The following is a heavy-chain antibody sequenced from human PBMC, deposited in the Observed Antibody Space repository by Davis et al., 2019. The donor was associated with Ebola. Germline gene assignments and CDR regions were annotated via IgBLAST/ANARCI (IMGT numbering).Heavy chain of an antibody. D-gene: IGHD4-17*01. CDR2: ISGSGGST. CDR1: VITFSSYA. CDR3: AIDADFGEYGWFDP. J-gene: IGHJ5*02. V-gene: IGHV3-23*01. Sequence: GESLKISCTDSVITFSSYAMTWVRQAPGKGLEWVSAISGSGGSTYYADSVKGRFTISRDNSKKTLYLQMNSLRPDDTATYYCAIDADFGEYGWFDPWGQGTLVIVSS.